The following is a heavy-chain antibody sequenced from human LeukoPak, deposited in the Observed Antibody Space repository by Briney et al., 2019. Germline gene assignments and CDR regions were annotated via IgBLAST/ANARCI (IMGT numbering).Heavy chain of an antibody. V-gene: IGHV1-69*05. CDR2: IIPIFGTA. CDR3: ARSWGYCSGGSCHFDY. D-gene: IGHD2-15*01. CDR1: GGTFSSYA. J-gene: IGHJ4*02. Sequence: ASVKVSCKASGGTFSSYAISWVRQAPGHGLEWMGGIIPIFGTANYAQKFQGRVTITTDESTSTAYMELSSLRSEDTAVYYCARSWGYCSGGSCHFDYWGQGTLVTVSS.